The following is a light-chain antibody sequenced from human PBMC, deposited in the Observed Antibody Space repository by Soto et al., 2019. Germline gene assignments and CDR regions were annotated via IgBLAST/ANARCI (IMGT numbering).Light chain of an antibody. Sequence: DIQMTKSQSSLSASVGDRVTITCRARQGISNYLAWYQQNPVTVPKLLLSAASTVQTGVPSRFSGGGSGTDFTLTISSLQTEDVATYYCQKYNSAPWTFGQGTKVDIK. CDR1: QGISNY. V-gene: IGKV1-27*01. CDR2: AAS. CDR3: QKYNSAPWT. J-gene: IGKJ1*01.